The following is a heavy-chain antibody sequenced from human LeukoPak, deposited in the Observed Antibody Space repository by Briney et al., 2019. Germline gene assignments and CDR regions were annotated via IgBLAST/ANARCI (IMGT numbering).Heavy chain of an antibody. V-gene: IGHV3-74*01. J-gene: IGHJ4*02. CDR2: INSDGSST. CDR3: AKASPYYYGSGSSPLDY. Sequence: GGSLRLSCAASGFTLSSYWMYWVRQAPGKGLVWVSRINSDGSSTSYADSVRGRFTISRDNSKNTLYLQMNSLRAEDTAVYYCAKASPYYYGSGSSPLDYWGQGTLVTVSS. D-gene: IGHD3-10*01. CDR1: GFTLSSYW.